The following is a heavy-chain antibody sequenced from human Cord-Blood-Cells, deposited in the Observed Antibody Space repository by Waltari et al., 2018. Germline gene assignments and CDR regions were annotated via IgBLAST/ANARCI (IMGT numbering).Heavy chain of an antibody. D-gene: IGHD1-1*01. CDR3: ARHSLNEYASPFDY. J-gene: IGHJ4*02. V-gene: IGHV4-34*01. CDR2: INHSGST. Sequence: QVQLQQWGAGLLKPSETLSLTCAVYGGSFSGYYWSWIRQPPGKGLEWIGEINHSGSTNYNPSLKSRVTISVDTSKNQFSLKRSSVTAADTAVYYCARHSLNEYASPFDYWGQGTLVTVSS. CDR1: GGSFSGYY.